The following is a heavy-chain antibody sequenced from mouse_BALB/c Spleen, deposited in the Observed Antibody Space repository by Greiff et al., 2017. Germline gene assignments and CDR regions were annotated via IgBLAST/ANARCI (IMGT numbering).Heavy chain of an antibody. CDR2: IDPANGNT. CDR1: GFNIKDTY. D-gene: IGHD1-1*01. V-gene: IGHV14-3*02. CDR3: ARGDGSSLYAMDY. Sequence: EVQLLQSGAELVKPGASVKLSCTASGFNIKDTYMHWVKQRPEQGLEWIGRIDPANGNTKYDPKFQGKATITADTSSNTAYLQLSSLTSEDTAVYYCARGDGSSLYAMDYWGQGTSVTVSS. J-gene: IGHJ4*01.